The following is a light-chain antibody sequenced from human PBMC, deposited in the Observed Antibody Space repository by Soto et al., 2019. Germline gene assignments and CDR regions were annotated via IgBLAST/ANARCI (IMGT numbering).Light chain of an antibody. V-gene: IGKV3-20*01. CDR2: GAS. CDR3: QQYGSSPYT. Sequence: IVLTQSPGTLSLSPGERATLSCRASQSVSSSYLAWYQQKPGQAPRLLIYGASSRATGIPDRFSGSGSGKDFPLTISRLEPEDCVVYYCQQYGSSPYTFGQGTKVEIK. J-gene: IGKJ2*01. CDR1: QSVSSSY.